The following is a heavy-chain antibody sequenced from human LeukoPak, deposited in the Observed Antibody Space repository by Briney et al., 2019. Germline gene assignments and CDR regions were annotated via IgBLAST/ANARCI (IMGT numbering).Heavy chain of an antibody. Sequence: PSETLSLTCAVSGGSISNSNWWSWVRQPPGKGLEWIGDIYHSGSTNYSPSLKSRVTISVDKSKNQYSLKLISVTAADTAVYYCATYYESSGYKWNYWGQGTLVTVSS. CDR1: GGSISNSNW. J-gene: IGHJ4*02. V-gene: IGHV4-4*02. D-gene: IGHD3-22*01. CDR3: ATYYESSGYKWNY. CDR2: IYHSGST.